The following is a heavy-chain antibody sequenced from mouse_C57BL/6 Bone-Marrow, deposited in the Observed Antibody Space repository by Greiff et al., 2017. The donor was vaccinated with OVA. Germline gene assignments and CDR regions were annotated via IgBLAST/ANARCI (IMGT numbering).Heavy chain of an antibody. CDR1: GYTFTSYW. CDR3: ARRSTTVVVDY. J-gene: IGHJ2*01. CDR2: IYPSDSET. D-gene: IGHD1-1*01. Sequence: VQLQQPGAELVRPGSSVKLSCKASGYTFTSYWMDWVKQRPGQGLEWIGNIYPSDSETHYNQKFKDKATLTVDKSSSTAYMQLSSLTSEDSAVYYCARRSTTVVVDYWGQGTTLTVSS. V-gene: IGHV1-61*01.